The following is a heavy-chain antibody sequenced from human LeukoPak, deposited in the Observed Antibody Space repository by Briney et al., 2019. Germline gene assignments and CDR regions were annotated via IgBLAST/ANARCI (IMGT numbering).Heavy chain of an antibody. CDR1: GYTFTSYY. CDR3: ARLGAATYCGGDCCE. J-gene: IGHJ4*02. Sequence: ASVKVSCKASGYTFTSYYMHWVRQAPGQGLEWMGIINPSGGSTSYAQKFQGRVTMTRDTSTSTVYMELSSLRSEDTAVYYCARLGAATYCGGDCCEWGQGTLVTVSS. D-gene: IGHD2-21*02. CDR2: INPSGGST. V-gene: IGHV1-46*01.